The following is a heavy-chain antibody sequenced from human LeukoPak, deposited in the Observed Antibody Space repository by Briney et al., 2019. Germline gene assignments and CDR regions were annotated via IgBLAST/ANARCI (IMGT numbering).Heavy chain of an antibody. CDR3: ASWLRGVIGAFDI. CDR2: INPSGGST. D-gene: IGHD3-10*01. Sequence: ASVKVSCKASGYTFTSYYMHWVRQAPGQGLEWMGIINPSGGSTSYALKFQGRVTMTRDTSTSTVYMELRSLRSDDTAVYYCASWLRGVIGAFDIWGQGTMVTVSS. V-gene: IGHV1-46*01. CDR1: GYTFTSYY. J-gene: IGHJ3*02.